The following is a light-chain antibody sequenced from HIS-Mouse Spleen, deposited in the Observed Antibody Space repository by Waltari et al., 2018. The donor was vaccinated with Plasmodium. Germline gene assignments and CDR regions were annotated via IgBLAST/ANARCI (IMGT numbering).Light chain of an antibody. CDR2: GAS. V-gene: IGKV4-1*01. J-gene: IGKJ2*01. CDR3: QQYYSTPYT. CDR1: QSVLYSSNNKNY. Sequence: DIVMTQSPDSLAVSLGERATINCKSSQSVLYSSNNKNYLAWYQQKPGQPPKLLIYGASTREPGVPDRFSGSGSGTDFTLTISSLQAEDVAVYYCQQYYSTPYTFGQGTKLEIK.